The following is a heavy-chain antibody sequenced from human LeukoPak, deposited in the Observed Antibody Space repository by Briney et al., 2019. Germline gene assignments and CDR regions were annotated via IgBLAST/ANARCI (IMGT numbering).Heavy chain of an antibody. V-gene: IGHV1-46*01. D-gene: IGHD7-27*01. Sequence: VAVKVSCKASGYIFTNHFVHWVRQPPGQGLEWMGIISPRGDSPTLAQQFLGRLTMTRDTSTSTVYMELSSLRSDDTAVYYCARAGDQYFDLWGQRTMVADSS. J-gene: IGHJ4*02. CDR3: ARAGDQYFDL. CDR1: GYIFTNHF. CDR2: ISPRGDSP.